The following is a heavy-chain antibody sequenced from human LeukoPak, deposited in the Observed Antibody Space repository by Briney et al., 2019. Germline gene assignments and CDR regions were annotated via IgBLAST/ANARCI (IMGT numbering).Heavy chain of an antibody. Sequence: SETLSLTCTVSGGSISSYYWSWIRQPPGKGLEWIGYIYYSGSTNYNPSLKSRVTISVDTSKNQFSLKLSSVTAADTAVYYCARDRASSPLLWFGEPYDAFDIWGQGTMVTVSS. CDR1: GGSISSYY. J-gene: IGHJ3*02. V-gene: IGHV4-59*12. CDR2: IYYSGST. D-gene: IGHD3-10*01. CDR3: ARDRASSPLLWFGEPYDAFDI.